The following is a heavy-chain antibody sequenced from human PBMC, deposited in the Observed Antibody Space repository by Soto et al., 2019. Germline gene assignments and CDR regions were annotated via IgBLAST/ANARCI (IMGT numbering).Heavy chain of an antibody. J-gene: IGHJ4*02. Sequence: QVQLQESGPGLLKTSETLSLTCTVSGGSLRSGSYYWSWLRQPPGKGLEWIGYIYHGGATTYNASLKSLVTISVYTSTNQFFLKVNSVTAADTAVYFCARDSSGRHDYWGQGTPVTVSS. CDR3: ARDSSGRHDY. CDR2: IYHGGAT. V-gene: IGHV4-61*01. CDR1: GGSLRSGSYY. D-gene: IGHD3-22*01.